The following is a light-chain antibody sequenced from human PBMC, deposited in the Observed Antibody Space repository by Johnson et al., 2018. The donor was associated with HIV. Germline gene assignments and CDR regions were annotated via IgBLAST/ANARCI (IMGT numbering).Light chain of an antibody. J-gene: IGLJ1*01. CDR2: DNT. Sequence: QSVLTQSPSVSAAPGQKVTISCSGSSSNIGNNYISWYQQFPGTAPKLLIYDNTKRPSGIPDRFSGSKSGTSATLGITGLQTGDEADYYCGTWDSSLSAYVFGTGTKVPVL. V-gene: IGLV1-51*01. CDR1: SSNIGNNY. CDR3: GTWDSSLSAYV.